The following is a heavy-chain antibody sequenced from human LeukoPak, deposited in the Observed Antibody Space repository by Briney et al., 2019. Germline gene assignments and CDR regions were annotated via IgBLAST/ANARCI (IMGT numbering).Heavy chain of an antibody. D-gene: IGHD3-22*01. CDR3: ARHRSMFDSSGYYLDR. Sequence: SETLSLTCTVSGDSIGGYYWSWIRQPPGKGLEWIAYIYYSGTTNHDPSLGSRVTVSLDTAKNQYSLNLSSVTAADTAVYYCARHRSMFDSSGYYLDRWGQGTLVTVSS. V-gene: IGHV4-59*08. CDR1: GDSIGGYY. CDR2: IYYSGTT. J-gene: IGHJ5*02.